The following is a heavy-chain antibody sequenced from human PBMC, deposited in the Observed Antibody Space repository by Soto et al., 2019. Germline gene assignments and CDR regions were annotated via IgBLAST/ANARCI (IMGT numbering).Heavy chain of an antibody. J-gene: IGHJ4*02. Sequence: EVQLVESGGGLVQPGGSLRLSCAASGFTFSSYEMNWVRQAPGKGLEWVSYISSSGSTIYYADSVKGRFTISRDNAKNSLYLQMNSLRAEDTAVYYCARDHFSNHCSGGSCRWGQGTLVTVSS. D-gene: IGHD2-15*01. CDR2: ISSSGSTI. CDR3: ARDHFSNHCSGGSCR. CDR1: GFTFSSYE. V-gene: IGHV3-48*03.